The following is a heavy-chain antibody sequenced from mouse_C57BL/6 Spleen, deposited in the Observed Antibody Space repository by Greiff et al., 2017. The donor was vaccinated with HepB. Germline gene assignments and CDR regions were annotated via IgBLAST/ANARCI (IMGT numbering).Heavy chain of an antibody. CDR1: GYTFTSYW. V-gene: IGHV1-50*01. CDR3: ARGGAAQATLDY. J-gene: IGHJ2*01. D-gene: IGHD3-2*02. Sequence: VQLQQSGAELVKPGASVKLSCKASGYTFTSYWMQWVKQRPGQGLEWIGEIDPSDSYTNYNQKFKGKATLTVDTSSSTAYMQLSSLTSEDSAVYYCARGGAAQATLDYWGQGTTLTVSS. CDR2: IDPSDSYT.